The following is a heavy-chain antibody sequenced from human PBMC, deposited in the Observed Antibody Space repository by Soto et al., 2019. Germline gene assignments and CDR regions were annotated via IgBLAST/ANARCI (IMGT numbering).Heavy chain of an antibody. CDR1: GFTLSSYS. CDR3: ARSSGGNFGIIIEGSNWFDP. CDR2: INPHGGST. Sequence: GGSLRLSCAASGFTLSSYSMNWVRQAPGQGLEWMGVINPHGGSTKYAQKFQGRITMTRDTSRSTVYMELSSLRSDDTAIYYCARSSGGNFGIIIEGSNWFDPWGQGTLVTVSS. D-gene: IGHD3-3*01. J-gene: IGHJ5*02. V-gene: IGHV1-46*01.